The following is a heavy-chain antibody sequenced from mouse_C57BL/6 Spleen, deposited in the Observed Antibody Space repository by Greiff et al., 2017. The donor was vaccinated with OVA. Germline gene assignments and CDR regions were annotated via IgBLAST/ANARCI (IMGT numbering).Heavy chain of an antibody. Sequence: VQGVESDAELVKPGASVKISCKVSGYTFTDHTIHWMKQRPEQGLEWIGYIYPRDGSTKYNEKFKGKATLTADKSSSTAYMQLNSLTSEDSAVYFCARSCGSSYGDWYFDVWGTGTTVTVSS. V-gene: IGHV1-78*01. J-gene: IGHJ1*03. CDR1: GYTFTDHT. CDR3: ARSCGSSYGDWYFDV. D-gene: IGHD1-1*01. CDR2: IYPRDGST.